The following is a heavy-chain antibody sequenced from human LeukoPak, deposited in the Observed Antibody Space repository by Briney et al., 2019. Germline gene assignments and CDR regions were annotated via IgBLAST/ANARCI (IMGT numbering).Heavy chain of an antibody. J-gene: IGHJ4*02. CDR3: AKDSGRVVVVPRPLDY. Sequence: PGGSLRLSCAASGFTFSSYGMPWVRQAPGKGLEWVAFIRYDGSNKYYADSGKGRFTISRDNSKNTLYLQMNSLRAEDTAVYYCAKDSGRVVVVPRPLDYWGQGTLVTVSS. D-gene: IGHD2-2*01. CDR2: IRYDGSNK. CDR1: GFTFSSYG. V-gene: IGHV3-30*02.